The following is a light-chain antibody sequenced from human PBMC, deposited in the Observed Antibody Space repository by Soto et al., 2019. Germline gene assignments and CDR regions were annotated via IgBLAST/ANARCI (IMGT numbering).Light chain of an antibody. CDR1: QCVSSN. V-gene: IGKV3-15*01. J-gene: IGKJ5*01. CDR3: QQYNNWPPIT. Sequence: KVMKQSPATLSVSQGERATLSCRASQCVSSNVAWYHQKPGQAPRLLIYGASTRATGIPARFSGSGSGTEFTLTISSLQSEDFAVYYCQQYNNWPPITFGQGTRLEI. CDR2: GAS.